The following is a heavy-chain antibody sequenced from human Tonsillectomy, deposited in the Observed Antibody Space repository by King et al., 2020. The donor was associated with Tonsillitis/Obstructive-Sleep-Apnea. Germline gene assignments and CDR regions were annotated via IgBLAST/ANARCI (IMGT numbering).Heavy chain of an antibody. V-gene: IGHV5-51*01. CDR2: IYPGDSDT. Sequence: VQLVESGAEVKKPGESLKISCKGSGYSFTSHWIDWVRQMPGKGLEWMGIIYPGDSDTRYSPSFQGQVTISADKSISTAYLQWSSLKASDTAMYYCASYYDSSGYRLGAFDYWGQGTLVTVSS. CDR1: GYSFTSHW. CDR3: ASYYDSSGYRLGAFDY. J-gene: IGHJ4*02. D-gene: IGHD3-22*01.